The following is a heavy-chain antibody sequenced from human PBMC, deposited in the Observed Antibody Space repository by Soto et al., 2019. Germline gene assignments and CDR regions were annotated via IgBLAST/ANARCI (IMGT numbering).Heavy chain of an antibody. CDR3: AGAAAHRYAYGMDV. J-gene: IGHJ6*02. CDR1: GFPFSIYG. CDR2: IWYDGSNK. D-gene: IGHD2-2*01. V-gene: IGHV3-33*01. Sequence: GGSLRLSCAASGFPFSIYGMHWVRQSPGKGLEWVAVIWYDGSNKYYADSVKGRFTISRDNSKNTLYLQMNSLRAEDTAVYYCAGAAAHRYAYGMDVWGQGTRVTVSS.